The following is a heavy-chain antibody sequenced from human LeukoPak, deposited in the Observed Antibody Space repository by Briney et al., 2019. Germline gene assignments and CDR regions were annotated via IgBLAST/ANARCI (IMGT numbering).Heavy chain of an antibody. J-gene: IGHJ3*02. CDR2: ISAYNGNT. V-gene: IGHV1-18*01. Sequence: ASLKVSCKASGYTFTSYGISWVRQAPGQGLEWMGWISAYNGNTNYAQKLQGRVTMTTDTSTSTTYMELRSLRSDDTAVYYCARVRKSTGCAFDIWGQGTMVTVSP. CDR1: GYTFTSYG. D-gene: IGHD1-14*01. CDR3: ARVRKSTGCAFDI.